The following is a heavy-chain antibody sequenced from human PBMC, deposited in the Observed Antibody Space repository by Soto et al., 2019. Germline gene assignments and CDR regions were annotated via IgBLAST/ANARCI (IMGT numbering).Heavy chain of an antibody. CDR1: GGSISSYY. D-gene: IGHD2-15*01. J-gene: IGHJ4*02. Sequence: PSETLSLTCTVSGGSISSYYWSWIRQPPGKGLEWIGYIYYSGSTNYNPSLKSRVTISVDTSKNQFSLKLSSVTAADTAVNYCARHPPGYCSGGSCYSPYYFDYWGQGTLVTVSS. CDR3: ARHPPGYCSGGSCYSPYYFDY. CDR2: IYYSGST. V-gene: IGHV4-59*08.